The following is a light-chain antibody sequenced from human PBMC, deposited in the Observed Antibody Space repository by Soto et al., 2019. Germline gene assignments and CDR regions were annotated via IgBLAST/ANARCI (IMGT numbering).Light chain of an antibody. Sequence: QSALTQPASVSGSRGQSITISCTGTSSDVGAYNFVSWYQQHPGKLPKLMIFDVSRRPSGVSDRLSGSKSGNTASLTISGLHAEDEGDYYCSSYTSSSTHVFGSGTKLTVL. CDR1: SSDVGAYNF. V-gene: IGLV2-14*03. CDR3: SSYTSSSTHV. J-gene: IGLJ1*01. CDR2: DVS.